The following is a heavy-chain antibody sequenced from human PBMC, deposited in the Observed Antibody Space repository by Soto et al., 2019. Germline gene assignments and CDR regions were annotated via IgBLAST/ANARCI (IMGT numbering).Heavy chain of an antibody. V-gene: IGHV4-59*01. J-gene: IGHJ4*02. CDR2: IYYSGST. CDR3: ARTPVGYSYGLYDY. Sequence: PSETLSLTCTVSGGSISSYYWSWIRQPPGKGLEWIGYIYYSGSTNYNPSLKSRVTISVDTSKNQFSLKLSSVTAADTAVYYCARTPVGYSYGLYDYWGQGTLVTVSS. D-gene: IGHD5-18*01. CDR1: GGSISSYY.